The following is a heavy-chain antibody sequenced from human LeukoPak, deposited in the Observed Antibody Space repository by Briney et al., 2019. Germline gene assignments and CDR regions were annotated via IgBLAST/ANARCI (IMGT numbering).Heavy chain of an antibody. CDR2: IYPGDSDT. CDR1: GYSFTSYW. V-gene: IGHV5-51*01. CDR3: ARHVGIGKQLVPTRDFGVDY. D-gene: IGHD6-6*01. J-gene: IGHJ4*02. Sequence: GESLKISCKGSGYSFTSYWIDWVRQMPGKGLEWMGIIYPGDSDTRYSPSFQGQVTIPADKSISTAYLQWSSLKASDTAMYYCARHVGIGKQLVPTRDFGVDYWGQGTLVTVSS.